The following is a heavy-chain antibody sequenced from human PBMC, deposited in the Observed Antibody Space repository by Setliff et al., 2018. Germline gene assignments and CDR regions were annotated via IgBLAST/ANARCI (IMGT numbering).Heavy chain of an antibody. CDR2: ISSNGVRL. J-gene: IGHJ3*02. V-gene: IGHV3-64*02. Sequence: LRLSCAASGFTFISYAMHWVRQAPGKGLEYVSAISSNGVRLSYADSVKGRFTISRGISKNTLYLQMDSLRHEDTAVYYCARVAEYDTIDIWGQGTMVTVSS. CDR1: GFTFISYA. D-gene: IGHD3-16*01. CDR3: ARVAEYDTIDI.